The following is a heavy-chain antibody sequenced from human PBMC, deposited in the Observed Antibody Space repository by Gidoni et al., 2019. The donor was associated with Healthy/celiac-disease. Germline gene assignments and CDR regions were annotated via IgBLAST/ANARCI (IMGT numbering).Heavy chain of an antibody. D-gene: IGHD2-15*01. J-gene: IGHJ2*01. CDR2: ISFSGST. V-gene: IGHV4-59*01. Sequence: QVQLQESGPGLVKPSETLSPTCSVSGGSISSYYWNWIRQSPGKGLEWLGYISFSGSTNYNPSLKSRLTLSLDTSKNQFSLKLSSVTAADTAVYYCARGPPVVVAPYWYFDLWGRGTLVTVSS. CDR3: ARGPPVVVAPYWYFDL. CDR1: GGSISSYY.